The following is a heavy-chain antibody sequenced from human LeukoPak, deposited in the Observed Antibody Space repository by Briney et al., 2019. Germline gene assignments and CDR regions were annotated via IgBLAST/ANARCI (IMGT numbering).Heavy chain of an antibody. V-gene: IGHV4-61*02. D-gene: IGHD2-15*01. J-gene: IGHJ2*01. CDR2: IYNTGRT. CDR3: ARDLVGVVGGLPYWYFDL. CDR1: GGSISSPGSF. Sequence: PSETLSLTCTVSGGSISSPGSFWSWIRQPAGKGLEWIGRIYNTGRTNYNPSLMSRVVISVDKSKNHFSLNLSSVTAADTAIYYCARDLVGVVGGLPYWYFDLWGRGTLVSVSS.